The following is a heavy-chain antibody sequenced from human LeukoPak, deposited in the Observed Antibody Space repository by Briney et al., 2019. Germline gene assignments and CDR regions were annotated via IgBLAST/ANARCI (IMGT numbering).Heavy chain of an antibody. J-gene: IGHJ3*02. V-gene: IGHV4-38-2*02. Sequence: PSETLSLTCTVSGYSISSGYYWGWIRQPPGKGLEWIGSIYHSGSTYYNPSLKSRDTISVDTSKNQFSLKLSSVTAADTAVYYCARGATIDAFDIWGQGTMVTVSS. D-gene: IGHD5-12*01. CDR1: GYSISSGYY. CDR2: IYHSGST. CDR3: ARGATIDAFDI.